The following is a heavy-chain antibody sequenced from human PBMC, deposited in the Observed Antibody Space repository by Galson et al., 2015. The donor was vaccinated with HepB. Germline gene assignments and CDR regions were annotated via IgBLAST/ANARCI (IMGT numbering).Heavy chain of an antibody. CDR1: GYTFTAYH. J-gene: IGHJ4*02. CDR2: IDPSSGGT. CDR3: ARDYMWGSRIDH. V-gene: IGHV1-2*06. D-gene: IGHD3-16*01. Sequence: SVKVSCKASGYTFTAYHIHWVRQAPGQGLEWMGRIDPSSGGTNYAQNFQGGVTLTRDTSITTAYMELNSLTSDDTAVYYCARDYMWGSRIDHLGQGTLVTVSS.